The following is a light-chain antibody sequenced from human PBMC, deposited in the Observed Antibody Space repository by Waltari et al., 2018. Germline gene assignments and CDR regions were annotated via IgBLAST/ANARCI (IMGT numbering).Light chain of an antibody. CDR1: ENVNNY. V-gene: IGKV1-39*01. CDR2: KAS. J-gene: IGKJ3*01. Sequence: DIQMTQSPSSLAASVGDSVTITCRASENVNNYLNWYQQKPGKAPNLLIYKASTLQSGVPSMFSGSGSGTDYTFTISSLHSEDVATYYCQHNFGTPFTFGPGTKLDIK. CDR3: QHNFGTPFT.